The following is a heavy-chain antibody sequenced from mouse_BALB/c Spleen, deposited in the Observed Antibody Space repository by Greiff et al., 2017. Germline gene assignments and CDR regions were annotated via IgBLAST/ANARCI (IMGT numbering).Heavy chain of an antibody. CDR1: GYSITSGYY. CDR2: ISYDGSN. J-gene: IGHJ4*01. Sequence: EVQLVESGPGLVKPSQSLSLTCSVTGYSITSGYYWNWIRQFPGNKLEWMGYISYDGSNNYNPSLKNRISITRDTSKNQFFLKLNSVTTEDTATYYCARVYDYDGYAMDYWGQGTSVTVSS. D-gene: IGHD2-4*01. V-gene: IGHV3-6*02. CDR3: ARVYDYDGYAMDY.